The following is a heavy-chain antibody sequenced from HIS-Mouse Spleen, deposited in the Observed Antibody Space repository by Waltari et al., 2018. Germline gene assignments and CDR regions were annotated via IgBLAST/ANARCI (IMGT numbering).Heavy chain of an antibody. V-gene: IGHV4-39*07. Sequence: QLQLQESGPGLVKPSETLSLTCTVSGGSISSSSYYWGWVRQPPGKGRDGSGSIYYSGGTLYTPSRKSRGTISVRTAKSQSSRKLGSVTAADPAVYYCAREIPYSSSWYDWYFDLWGRGTLVTVSS. CDR1: GGSISSSSYY. CDR3: AREIPYSSSWYDWYFDL. D-gene: IGHD6-13*01. CDR2: IYYSGGT. J-gene: IGHJ2*01.